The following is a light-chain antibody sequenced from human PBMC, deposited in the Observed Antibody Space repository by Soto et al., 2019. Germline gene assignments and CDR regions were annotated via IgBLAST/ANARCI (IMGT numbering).Light chain of an antibody. Sequence: QSVLTQPPSVSAAPGQKVTISCSGGSSNIGSNYVSWYQQLPGTAPKLLIYDSNKRPPGIPDRFSGSKSGTSATLGITGLQTGDEADYYCGTWDSSLSAVFGGGTQLTVL. V-gene: IGLV1-51*01. J-gene: IGLJ7*01. CDR1: SSNIGSNY. CDR2: DSN. CDR3: GTWDSSLSAV.